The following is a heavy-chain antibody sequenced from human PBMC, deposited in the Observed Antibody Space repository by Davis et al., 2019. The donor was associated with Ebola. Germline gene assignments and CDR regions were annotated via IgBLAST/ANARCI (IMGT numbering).Heavy chain of an antibody. D-gene: IGHD5-12*01. V-gene: IGHV3-11*01. Sequence: GESLKISCAASGFTFSDYYMSWIRQAPGKGLEWVSYISSSGSTIYYADSVKGRFTISRDNARNSLYLQMNSLRAEDTAVYYCARDYIVFDYWGQGTLVTVSS. CDR3: ARDYIVFDY. J-gene: IGHJ4*02. CDR2: ISSSGSTI. CDR1: GFTFSDYY.